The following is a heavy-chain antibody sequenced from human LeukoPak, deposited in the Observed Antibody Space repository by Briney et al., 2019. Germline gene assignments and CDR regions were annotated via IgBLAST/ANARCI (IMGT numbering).Heavy chain of an antibody. CDR2: IIPIFGTA. CDR1: GYTFTSYG. J-gene: IGHJ6*03. D-gene: IGHD2-2*01. CDR3: ARVKLGTSLKYYYYYYYMDV. Sequence: SVKVSCKASGYTFTSYGISWVRQAPGQGLESMGGIIPIFGTANYAQKFQGRVTITTDESTSTAYMELSSLRSEDTAVYYCARVKLGTSLKYYYYYYYMDVWGKGTTVTVSS. V-gene: IGHV1-69*05.